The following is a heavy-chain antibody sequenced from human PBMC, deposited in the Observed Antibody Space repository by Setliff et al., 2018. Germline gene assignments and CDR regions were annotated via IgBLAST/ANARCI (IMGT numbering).Heavy chain of an antibody. V-gene: IGHV1-69*05. CDR2: TIPMFGTT. J-gene: IGHJ5*02. CDR3: ARDRDGMFMFDP. Sequence: SVKVSCKASGGTFSSYGISWVRQAPGQGLEWMGGTIPMFGTTNYARKFQGRVTIITDESTSTAYMQLSSLGSEDTAVYYCARDRDGMFMFDPWGQGTLVTVSS. CDR1: GGTFSSYG. D-gene: IGHD3-10*02.